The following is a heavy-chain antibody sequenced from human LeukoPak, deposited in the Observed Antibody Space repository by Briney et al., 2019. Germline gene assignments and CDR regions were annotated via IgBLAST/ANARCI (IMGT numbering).Heavy chain of an antibody. J-gene: IGHJ4*02. V-gene: IGHV4-38-2*02. CDR3: ARHGGSGWYEVDY. Sequence: SETLSLTCTVSGYSISSGYYWGWIRQPPGKGLEWIGSIYHSGSTYYNPSLKSRVTISVDTSKNQFSLKLSSVTAADTAVYYCARHGGSGWYEVDYWGQGTLVTVSS. D-gene: IGHD6-19*01. CDR2: IYHSGST. CDR1: GYSISSGYY.